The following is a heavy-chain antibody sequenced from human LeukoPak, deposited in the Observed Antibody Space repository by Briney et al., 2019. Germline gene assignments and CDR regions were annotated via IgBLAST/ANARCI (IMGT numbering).Heavy chain of an antibody. V-gene: IGHV3-9*01. J-gene: IGHJ3*02. Sequence: QTGGSLRLSCAASGFTFSNHAMHWVRQAPGKGLEWVSGISWNSGSIGYADSVKGRFTISRDNAKNSLYLQMNSLRAEDTALYYCAKDQSRIRGYSYGLDAFDIWGQGTMVTVSS. CDR3: AKDQSRIRGYSYGLDAFDI. CDR1: GFTFSNHA. CDR2: ISWNSGSI. D-gene: IGHD5-18*01.